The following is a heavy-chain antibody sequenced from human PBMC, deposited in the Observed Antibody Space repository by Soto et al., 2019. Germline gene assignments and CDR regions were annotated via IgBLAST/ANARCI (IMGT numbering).Heavy chain of an antibody. D-gene: IGHD3-22*01. V-gene: IGHV1-8*01. Sequence: QVQLVQSGAEVKKPGASVKVSCKASGYTFTGYDINWVRQATGQGLEWMGWMNPHSGNTNYAQKFQGRVTMTRNTSISTASMELSSLSSEHTAMYYCARGRVIIGVDIWSQGTMVTVSS. CDR1: GYTFTGYD. J-gene: IGHJ3*02. CDR3: ARGRVIIGVDI. CDR2: MNPHSGNT.